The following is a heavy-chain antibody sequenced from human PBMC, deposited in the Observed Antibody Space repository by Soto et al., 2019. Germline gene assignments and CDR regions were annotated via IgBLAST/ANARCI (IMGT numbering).Heavy chain of an antibody. CDR3: ARDAKGLANYGMDF. Sequence: QVQLVESGGNVVQPGRSLRLSCAASGFSFSGHCMHWVRQAPGKGLEWVAHLWTGGNIAYYAYSVKGRFTISSDRSTNTLYLQMNSLAAEGTCVSFRARDAKGLANYGMDFWGQGTAVHVSS. CDR1: GFSFSGHC. CDR2: LWTGGNIA. V-gene: IGHV3-33*01. J-gene: IGHJ6*02. D-gene: IGHD6-19*01.